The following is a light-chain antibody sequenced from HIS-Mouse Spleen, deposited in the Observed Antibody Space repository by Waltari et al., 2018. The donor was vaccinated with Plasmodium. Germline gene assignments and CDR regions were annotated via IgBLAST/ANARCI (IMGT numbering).Light chain of an antibody. Sequence: SYELTQPLQVSVALGQTARIPCGGNNIGSKNVHWYQQKPGQAPVLGIYRDSNRPSGIPERFSGSNSGNTATLTISRAQAGDEADYYCQVWDSSTVFGGGTKLTVL. CDR3: QVWDSSTV. CDR2: RDS. V-gene: IGLV3-9*01. CDR1: NIGSKN. J-gene: IGLJ3*02.